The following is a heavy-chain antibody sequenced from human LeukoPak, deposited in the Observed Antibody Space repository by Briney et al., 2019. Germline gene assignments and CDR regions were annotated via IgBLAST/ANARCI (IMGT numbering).Heavy chain of an antibody. Sequence: GGSLRLSCAVSGITLSNYGMSWVRQAPGKGPEWVGGISDSGGRTNYADSVKGRFTISRGNPKNTLYLQMNSLRAEDTAVYFCAKRGVVIRVILVGFHKEAYYFDSWGQGALVTVSS. CDR1: GITLSNYG. J-gene: IGHJ4*02. CDR2: ISDSGGRT. V-gene: IGHV3-23*01. CDR3: AKRGVVIRVILVGFHKEAYYFDS. D-gene: IGHD3-22*01.